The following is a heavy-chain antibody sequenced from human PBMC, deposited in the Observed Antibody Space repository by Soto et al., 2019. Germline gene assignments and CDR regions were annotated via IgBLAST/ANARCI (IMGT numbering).Heavy chain of an antibody. J-gene: IGHJ4*02. Sequence: PGGSLRLSCAGSGFTFSNYAMSWVRQAPGKGLEWVSAISSAVNTYYADSVKGRFTISRDNSKNTLSLQMNSLRAGDTAVYYCAKQVRDGTSSPYYFDYWGQGTLVTVSS. CDR2: ISSAVNT. CDR1: GFTFSNYA. V-gene: IGHV3-23*01. CDR3: AKQVRDGTSSPYYFDY. D-gene: IGHD6-6*01.